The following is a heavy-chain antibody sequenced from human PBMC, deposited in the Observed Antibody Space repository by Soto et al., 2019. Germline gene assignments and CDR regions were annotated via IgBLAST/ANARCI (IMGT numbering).Heavy chain of an antibody. CDR3: AHRMAPYACSGQYYVTVYYGMDV. Sequence: SGPTLVNPTQTLTLTCTFSGFSLSTSGVGVGWIRQPPGKALEWLALIYWNDDKRYSPSLQSRLTITKDAYKYQVVLTKGSIEPVDTTTKYCAHRMAPYACSGQYYVTVYYGMDVWRQGTTVT. J-gene: IGHJ6*02. D-gene: IGHD3-22*01. CDR1: GFSLSTSGVG. V-gene: IGHV2-5*01. CDR2: IYWNDDK.